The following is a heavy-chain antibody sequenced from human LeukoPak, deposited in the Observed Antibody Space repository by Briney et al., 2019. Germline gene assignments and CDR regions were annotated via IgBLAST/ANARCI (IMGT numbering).Heavy chain of an antibody. CDR2: MNPNSGNT. CDR1: GYTFTSYD. CDR3: ARVRYYYDSSGSYCFDY. Sequence: ASVKASCKASGYTFTSYDINWVRQATGQGLEWMGWMNPNSGNTGYAQKFQGRVTMTRNTSISTAYMELSSLRSEDTAVYYCARVRYYYDSSGSYCFDYWGQGTLVTVSS. V-gene: IGHV1-8*01. D-gene: IGHD3-22*01. J-gene: IGHJ4*02.